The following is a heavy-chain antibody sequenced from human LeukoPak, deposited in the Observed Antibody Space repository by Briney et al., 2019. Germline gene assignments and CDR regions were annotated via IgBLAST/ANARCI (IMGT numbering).Heavy chain of an antibody. J-gene: IGHJ4*02. CDR2: ISSSRSSK. CDR3: ARVGGSYFY. D-gene: IGHD1-26*01. V-gene: IGHV3-48*03. CDR1: GFTFCSFE. Sequence: QPGGSLTRYCSASGFTFCSFEMTRVRPAPGEGLEWVSCISSSRSSKYYADSVKGRLTIYRDNAKNSLYPQMNSLRAEDTAVYHWARVGGSYFYWGQGILVTVSS.